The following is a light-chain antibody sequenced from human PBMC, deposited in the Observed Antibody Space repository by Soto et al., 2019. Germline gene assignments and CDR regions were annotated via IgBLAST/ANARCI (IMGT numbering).Light chain of an antibody. V-gene: IGLV2-23*01. CDR3: CSYAGSSTYV. J-gene: IGLJ1*01. Sequence: QSVLTQPPSASGTPGQRVTISCSGSSSKIGSNTVNWYQQLSRDPKFLIYEGTKRPSGVSSRFSGSKSANTASLTISGLQAEDEAYYYCCSYAGSSTYVFGTGTKVTVL. CDR2: EGT. CDR1: SSKIGSNT.